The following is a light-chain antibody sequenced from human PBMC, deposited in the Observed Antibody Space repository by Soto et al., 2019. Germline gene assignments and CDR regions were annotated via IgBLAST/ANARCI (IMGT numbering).Light chain of an antibody. CDR1: QSVSSN. Sequence: TQPPVTLAVSPGERATLSCRASQSVSSNLLAWYQQKPGQAPRLLIYGATNRATGIPDRFSGSGSGTDFTLTISSLQSEDFAVYYCQQYNNWPGAFGQGTKVDI. CDR2: GAT. J-gene: IGKJ1*01. CDR3: QQYNNWPGA. V-gene: IGKV3D-15*01.